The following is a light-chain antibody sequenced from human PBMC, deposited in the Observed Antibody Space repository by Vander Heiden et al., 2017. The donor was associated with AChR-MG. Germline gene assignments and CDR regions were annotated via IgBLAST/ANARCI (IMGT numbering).Light chain of an antibody. CDR3: AAWDDSLNGFYV. J-gene: IGLJ1*01. Sequence: QSVLTQPPSASGTPGQRVTIFGSASSSNIGSNTVSWYQQLAGTAPKLLIYSNNQRPSGVPDRFSGSKSGTSASLAISGLQSEDEADYYCAAWDDSLNGFYVFGTGTKVTVL. CDR2: SNN. V-gene: IGLV1-44*01. CDR1: SSNIGSNT.